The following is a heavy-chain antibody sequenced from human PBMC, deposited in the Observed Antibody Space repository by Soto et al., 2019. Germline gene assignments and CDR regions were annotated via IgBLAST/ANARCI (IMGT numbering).Heavy chain of an antibody. Sequence: QVQLQESGPGLVKPSETLSLTCTVTGASVINDYWNWIRQPPGKGLEWIGFVYDTGSTSYNSSLKRRLTISVDTSKTQFSLKLSSVTAADTAVYYCVRQVGATGSYSYAVWGQGTMVTVSS. J-gene: IGHJ3*01. CDR2: VYDTGST. CDR1: GASVINDY. D-gene: IGHD1-26*01. CDR3: VRQVGATGSYSYAV. V-gene: IGHV4-59*02.